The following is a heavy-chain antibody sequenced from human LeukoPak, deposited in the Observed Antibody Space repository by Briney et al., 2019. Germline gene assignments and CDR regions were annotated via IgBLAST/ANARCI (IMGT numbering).Heavy chain of an antibody. CDR3: ASKGEWVP. CDR1: GFTFSSYS. J-gene: IGHJ5*02. Sequence: GGSLRLSCAASGFTFSSYSMNWVRQAPGKGLEWVSYISSSSSTIYHADSVKGRFTISRDNAKNSLYLQMNSLRAEDTAVYYCASKGEWVPWGQGTLVTVSS. V-gene: IGHV3-48*01. D-gene: IGHD1-26*01. CDR2: ISSSSSTI.